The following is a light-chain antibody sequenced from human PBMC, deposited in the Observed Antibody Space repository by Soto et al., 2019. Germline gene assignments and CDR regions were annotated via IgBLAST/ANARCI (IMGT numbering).Light chain of an antibody. V-gene: IGLV1-40*01. Sequence: QSVLTQPPSVSGAPGQRVTISCTGSSSNIGAGYDVHWYQQLPGTAPKLLIFGNGNRPSGVPDRFSGSKSDTSASLAITGLQAEDEADYYCQTYDSSLGGLFVFGTGTKVHRP. CDR3: QTYDSSLGGLFV. CDR1: SSNIGAGYD. J-gene: IGLJ1*01. CDR2: GNG.